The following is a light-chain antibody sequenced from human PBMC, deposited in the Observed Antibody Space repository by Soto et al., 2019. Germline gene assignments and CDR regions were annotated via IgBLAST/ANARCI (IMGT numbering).Light chain of an antibody. CDR3: QQRSNWPRT. Sequence: EIVLTQSPATLSLSPGERATLSCRASQSVGSSLAWFQHKPGQAPRLLIYDASNRAPGIPARFSGSGSGTDFTLTISSLEPEDFAVYYCQQRSNWPRTFGQGTKLEIK. CDR2: DAS. CDR1: QSVGSS. V-gene: IGKV3-11*01. J-gene: IGKJ2*01.